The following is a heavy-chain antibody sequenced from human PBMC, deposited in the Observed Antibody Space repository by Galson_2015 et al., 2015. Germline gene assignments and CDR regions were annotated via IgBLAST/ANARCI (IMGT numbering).Heavy chain of an antibody. CDR2: ISYDGNNK. J-gene: IGHJ4*02. Sequence: SLRLSCAASGFTFNNYAMHWVRQAPGKGLEWVAVISYDGNNKFYADSVKGRFTISRDNSKNTLSLQMNSLRGEDTAVYYCAREFLLEDYDSDGYREYFDYWGQGTLVTVSS. CDR3: AREFLLEDYDSDGYREYFDY. D-gene: IGHD3-22*01. V-gene: IGHV3-30-3*01. CDR1: GFTFNNYA.